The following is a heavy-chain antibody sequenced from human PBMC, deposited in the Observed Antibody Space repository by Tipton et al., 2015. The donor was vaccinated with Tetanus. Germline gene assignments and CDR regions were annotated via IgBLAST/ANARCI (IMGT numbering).Heavy chain of an antibody. D-gene: IGHD6-19*01. CDR1: GGSISSGGYY. V-gene: IGHV4-31*03. J-gene: IGHJ4*02. CDR3: ARTDSSGWCVPV. Sequence: TLSLTCTVSGGSISSGGYYWSWIRQHPGKGLEWIGYIYYSGSTYYNPSLKSRVTISVDTSKNQFSLKLSSVTAADTAVYYCARTDSSGWCVPVWGQGTLVTVSS. CDR2: IYYSGST.